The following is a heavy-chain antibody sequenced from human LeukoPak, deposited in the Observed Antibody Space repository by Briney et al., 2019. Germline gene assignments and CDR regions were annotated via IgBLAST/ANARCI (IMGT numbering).Heavy chain of an antibody. Sequence: PGGSLRLSCAASGFTFSSYGMSWVRQAPGKGLEWVSAISGSGGSTYYADSMKGRFTISRDNSKNTLYLQMNSLRAEDTAVYYCAKDAGGLRYFDWPSDYWGQGTLVTVSS. J-gene: IGHJ4*02. CDR3: AKDAGGLRYFDWPSDY. CDR1: GFTFSSYG. V-gene: IGHV3-23*01. CDR2: ISGSGGST. D-gene: IGHD3-9*01.